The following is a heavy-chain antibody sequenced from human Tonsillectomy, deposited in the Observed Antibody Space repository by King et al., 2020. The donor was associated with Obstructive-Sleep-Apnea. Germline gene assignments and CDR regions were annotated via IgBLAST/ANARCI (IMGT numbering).Heavy chain of an antibody. J-gene: IGHJ4*02. CDR1: GYSISNCYY. V-gene: IGHV4-38-2*02. CDR2: IYHGGST. CDR3: AREGYYYGSGNYQGY. Sequence: LQLQESGPGLVKPSETLSLTCSVFGYSISNCYYWGWIRQPPGRGLEWIGSIYHGGSTYYSPSLKSRVTIALDTSKNQFSLKLSSVTAADTAVYYCAREGYYYGSGNYQGYWGQGTLVTVSS. D-gene: IGHD3-10*01.